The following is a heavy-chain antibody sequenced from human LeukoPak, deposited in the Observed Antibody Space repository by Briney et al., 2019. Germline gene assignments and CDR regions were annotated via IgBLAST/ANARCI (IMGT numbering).Heavy chain of an antibody. J-gene: IGHJ4*02. D-gene: IGHD1-26*01. CDR1: GFTFSSYW. CDR2: IKQDGSEK. Sequence: GGSLRLSCAASGFTFSSYWMSWVRQAPGKGLEWVANIKQDGSEKYYVDSVKGRFTISRDNAKNSLYLQMNSLRAEDTAVYYCARLPWWELLGSFDYWGQGTLVTVSS. CDR3: ARLPWWELLGSFDY. V-gene: IGHV3-7*01.